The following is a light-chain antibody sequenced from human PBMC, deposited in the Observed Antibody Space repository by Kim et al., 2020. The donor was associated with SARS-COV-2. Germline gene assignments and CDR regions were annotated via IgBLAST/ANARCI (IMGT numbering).Light chain of an antibody. CDR1: SLRSYH. Sequence: LGQTVRITCQGDSLRSYHASWYQQKSGQAPVLIMSGKNTRPSGIPDRFSGSISRNTASLTITGAQAEDEADYYCDSRDSSSDHVLFGGGTQLTVL. J-gene: IGLJ3*02. V-gene: IGLV3-19*01. CDR3: DSRDSSSDHVL. CDR2: GKN.